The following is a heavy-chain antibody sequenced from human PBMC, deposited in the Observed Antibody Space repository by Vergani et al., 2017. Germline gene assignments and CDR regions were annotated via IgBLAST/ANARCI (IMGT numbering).Heavy chain of an antibody. Sequence: QVQLQESGPGLVKPSQTLSLTCTVSGGSISSGGYYWSWIRQHPGKGLEWIGYIYYSGSTYYNPSLKSRVTISVDTSKNQFSLKLSSVTAADTAGYYCARAVLGPLTGAEYFQHWGQGTLVTVSS. D-gene: IGHD1-14*01. V-gene: IGHV4-31*03. CDR1: GGSISSGGYY. CDR2: IYYSGST. CDR3: ARAVLGPLTGAEYFQH. J-gene: IGHJ1*01.